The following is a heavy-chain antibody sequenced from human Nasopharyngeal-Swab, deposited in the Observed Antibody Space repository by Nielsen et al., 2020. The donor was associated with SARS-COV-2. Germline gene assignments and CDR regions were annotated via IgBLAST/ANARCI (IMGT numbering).Heavy chain of an antibody. CDR2: IHYSGST. V-gene: IGHV4-28*01. CDR3: ASITIFGVVIDY. J-gene: IGHJ4*02. Sequence: SETLSLTCAASGYSISSSNWWGWIRQPPGKGLEWSGSIHYSGSTYHNPSLNSRVTMSVDTSKNQFSLKLSSVTAVDTAVYYCASITIFGVVIDYWGQGTLVTVSS. CDR1: GYSISSSNW. D-gene: IGHD3-3*01.